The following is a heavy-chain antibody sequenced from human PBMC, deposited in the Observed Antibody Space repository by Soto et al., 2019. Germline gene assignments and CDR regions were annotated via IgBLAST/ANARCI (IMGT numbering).Heavy chain of an antibody. CDR3: ATSCSGGSCFDY. Sequence: EVQLVESGGGLVQPGGSLRLACAASGFTFSSYSMNWVRQAPGKGLEWVSYVSSTSATIYYADSVKGRFTISRDNAKHSLYLEMNHLRDEDTAVYFCATSCSGGSCFDYWGQGTLVTVSS. D-gene: IGHD2-15*01. CDR1: GFTFSSYS. CDR2: VSSTSATI. J-gene: IGHJ4*02. V-gene: IGHV3-48*02.